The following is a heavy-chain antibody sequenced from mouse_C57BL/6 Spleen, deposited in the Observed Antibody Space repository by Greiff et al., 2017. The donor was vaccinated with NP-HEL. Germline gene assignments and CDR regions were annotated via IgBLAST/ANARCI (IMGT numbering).Heavy chain of an antibody. CDR2: IYPGDGDT. Sequence: VQLQQSGPELVKPGASVKISCKASGYAFSSSWMNWVKQRPGKGLEWIGRIYPGDGDTNYNGKFKGKATLTADKSSSTAYMQLSSLTSEDSAVYFCARYYSTYWYFDVWGTGTTVTVSS. CDR3: ARYYSTYWYFDV. V-gene: IGHV1-82*01. J-gene: IGHJ1*03. CDR1: GYAFSSSW. D-gene: IGHD2-5*01.